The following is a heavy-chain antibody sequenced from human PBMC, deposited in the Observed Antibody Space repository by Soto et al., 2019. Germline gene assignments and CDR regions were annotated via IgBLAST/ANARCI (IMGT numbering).Heavy chain of an antibody. V-gene: IGHV3-33*01. Sequence: QVQLVESGGGVVQPGRSLRLSCAASGFTFSSYGMHWVRQAPGKGLEWVAVIWYDGGTRYYADSGKGRFTITRDNSTRTLYQQMNSLRAEDTAVYYGGRDLWSDCGGDYYPKNWFYPWGQGTLVTVSS. CDR3: GRDLWSDCGGDYYPKNWFYP. J-gene: IGHJ5*02. D-gene: IGHD2-21*02. CDR2: IWYDGGTR. CDR1: GFTFSSYG.